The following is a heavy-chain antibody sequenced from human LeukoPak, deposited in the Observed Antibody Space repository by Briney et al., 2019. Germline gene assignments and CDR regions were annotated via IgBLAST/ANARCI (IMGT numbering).Heavy chain of an antibody. CDR2: ISFISSTI. V-gene: IGHV3-48*04. CDR1: GFNFSTYS. J-gene: IGHJ4*02. D-gene: IGHD1-26*01. Sequence: PGGSLRLSCAASGFNFSTYSMNWVRQAPGKGLEWVSYISFISSTIYYADSVKGRFTISRDNAKNSLYLQMNSLRAEDTAVYYCAREGVGATVDYWGQGTLVTVSS. CDR3: AREGVGATVDY.